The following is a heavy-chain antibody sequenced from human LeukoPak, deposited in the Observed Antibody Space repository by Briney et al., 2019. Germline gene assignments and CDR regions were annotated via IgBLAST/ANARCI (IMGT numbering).Heavy chain of an antibody. V-gene: IGHV4-39*07. J-gene: IGHJ3*02. CDR2: IYYSGIT. D-gene: IGHD3-22*01. Sequence: PSETLSLTCSVSGASITSASHFWGWIRQPPGKGLEWIGTIYYSGITYYNPSLKSRVTIAIDTSKNQFSLKLSSVTAADTAVYFCARGPYSYDSSGAFDIWGQGTMVTVSS. CDR1: GASITSASHF. CDR3: ARGPYSYDSSGAFDI.